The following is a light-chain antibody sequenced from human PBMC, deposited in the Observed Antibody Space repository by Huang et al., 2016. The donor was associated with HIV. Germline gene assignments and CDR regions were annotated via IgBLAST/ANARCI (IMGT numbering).Light chain of an antibody. CDR2: DAS. Sequence: EIVLTQSPATLSLSPGERATLYCGASQSLSSSYLAWYQQKPGLAPMLLIYDASNSATGIPDRFSGSGSGTDFTLTISRLEPEDFAVYYCQQYGSSPLTFGGGTKVEIK. CDR3: QQYGSSPLT. CDR1: QSLSSSY. J-gene: IGKJ4*01. V-gene: IGKV3D-20*01.